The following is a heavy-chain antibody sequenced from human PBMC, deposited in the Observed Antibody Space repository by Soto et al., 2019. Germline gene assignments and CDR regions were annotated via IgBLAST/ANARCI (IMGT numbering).Heavy chain of an antibody. V-gene: IGHV4-30-2*01. D-gene: IGHD3-9*01. J-gene: IGHJ4*02. CDR3: VTSLTGYYMYLDY. CDR1: GCSISSGGYS. Sequence: SETLSLTCAVSGCSISSGGYSWSWIRQPPGKGLEWIGYIYHSGSTYYNPSLKSRVTISVDRSKNQFSLKLTSVTAADTAVYYCVTSLTGYYMYLDYWGQGSLVTVSS. CDR2: IYHSGST.